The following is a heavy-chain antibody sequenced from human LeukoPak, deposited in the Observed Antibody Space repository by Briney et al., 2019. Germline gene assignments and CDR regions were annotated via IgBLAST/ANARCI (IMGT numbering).Heavy chain of an antibody. V-gene: IGHV3-20*04. CDR2: IYWNGGRT. Sequence: GGSLRLSCVGSGFTFEDYVMTWVRHTPEKGLEWVSGIYWNGGRTEYAASVEGRFTISRDNAKNSLYLQMDSLRAEDTAVYYCARLFVYGSGAEAFDYWGQGALVTVSS. CDR1: GFTFEDYV. D-gene: IGHD3-10*01. J-gene: IGHJ4*02. CDR3: ARLFVYGSGAEAFDY.